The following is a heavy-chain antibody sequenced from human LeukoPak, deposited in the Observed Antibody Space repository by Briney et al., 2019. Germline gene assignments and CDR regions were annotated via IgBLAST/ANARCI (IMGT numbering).Heavy chain of an antibody. Sequence: GGSLRLSCAASGFTFSSYWLSWVRQAPGKGLEWVANINLDGSEKYYVDSVKGRFTISRDNAKNSLYLQMNSLRAEDTAVYYCARGRGLRFLEWLSDAFDIWGQGTMVTVSS. D-gene: IGHD3-3*01. CDR2: INLDGSEK. J-gene: IGHJ3*02. CDR1: GFTFSSYW. V-gene: IGHV3-7*01. CDR3: ARGRGLRFLEWLSDAFDI.